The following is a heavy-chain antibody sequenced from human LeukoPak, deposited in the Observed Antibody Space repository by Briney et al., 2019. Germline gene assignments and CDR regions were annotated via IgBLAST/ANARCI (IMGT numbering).Heavy chain of an antibody. J-gene: IGHJ4*02. D-gene: IGHD3-10*01. V-gene: IGHV3-21*04. CDR2: VSSSSSYI. CDR1: GFTFSSYS. CDR3: ARDSRVGDVLLWFGEFRFDY. Sequence: GGSLRLSCAASGFTFSSYSMNWVRQAPGKGLEWVSSVSSSSSYIYYADSVKGRFTISRDNAKNSLYLQMNSLRAEDTAVYYCARDSRVGDVLLWFGEFRFDYWGQGTLVTVSS.